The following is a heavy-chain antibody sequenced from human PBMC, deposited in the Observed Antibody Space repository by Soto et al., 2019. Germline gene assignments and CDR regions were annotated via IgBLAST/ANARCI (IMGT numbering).Heavy chain of an antibody. J-gene: IGHJ4*02. CDR3: ARDSRSLLYSSSTSPFDY. CDR1: GYTXTSYG. V-gene: IGHV1-18*01. D-gene: IGHD6-13*01. CDR2: ISAYNGNT. Sequence: GXSXKVSFTASGYTXTSYGIGLVRQAPGQGLEWMGWISAYNGNTNYAQKLKGRVTMTTDTSTSTAYMELRRLRSDDTAVYYCARDSRSLLYSSSTSPFDYWGKGTLVTVS.